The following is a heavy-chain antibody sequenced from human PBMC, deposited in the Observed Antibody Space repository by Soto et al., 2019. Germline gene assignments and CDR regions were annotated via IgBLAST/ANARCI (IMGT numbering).Heavy chain of an antibody. J-gene: IGHJ6*02. Sequence: QVQLVQSGAEVKKPGASVKVSCKASGYTYTSYYMHWVRQAPGQGLEWMGIINPSGGSTSYAQKFQGRVTMTRDTSTSTVYMELSSLRSEDTAVYYSARGDTSRYYYYGMDVWGQGTTVTVSS. CDR3: ARGDTSRYYYYGMDV. V-gene: IGHV1-46*01. CDR2: INPSGGST. CDR1: GYTYTSYY. D-gene: IGHD3-16*01.